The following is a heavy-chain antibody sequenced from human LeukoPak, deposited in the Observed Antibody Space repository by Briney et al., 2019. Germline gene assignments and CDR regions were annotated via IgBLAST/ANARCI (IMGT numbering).Heavy chain of an antibody. D-gene: IGHD6-19*01. Sequence: PSETLSLTYTVSGGSVSSGSYGWSWIRQPPGKGLEWIGYIYYSGSTNYNPSLKSRVTISVDTSKNQFSLKLSSVTAADTAVYFCARHMWLARDPKYYGMDVWGQGTTVTVSS. CDR2: IYYSGST. J-gene: IGHJ6*02. CDR1: GGSVSSGSYG. V-gene: IGHV4-61*01. CDR3: ARHMWLARDPKYYGMDV.